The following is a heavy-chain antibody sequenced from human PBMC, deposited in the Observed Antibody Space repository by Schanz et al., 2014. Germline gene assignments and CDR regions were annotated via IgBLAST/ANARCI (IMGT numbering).Heavy chain of an antibody. J-gene: IGHJ2*01. CDR3: ARNRGSGGQNWYFDL. CDR1: GFTFSSYA. D-gene: IGHD1-26*01. CDR2: INTGSNYI. Sequence: EVQLLESGGGLVQPGGSLRLSCAASGFTFSSYAMSWVRQIPGKGLEWISFINTGSNYINYADSVKGRFTISRDNTKNSLFLQLNSLRADDTAVYYCARNRGSGGQNWYFDLWGRCTLVTVSS. V-gene: IGHV3-48*04.